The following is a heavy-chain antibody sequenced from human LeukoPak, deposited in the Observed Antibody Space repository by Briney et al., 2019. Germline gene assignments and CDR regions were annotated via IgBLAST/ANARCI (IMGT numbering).Heavy chain of an antibody. CDR3: AGRWDTAMAPEAAYYYYGMDV. Sequence: GGSLRLSCAASGFTFSSYEMNWVRQAPGKGLEWVSSISSSSSYIYYADSVKGRFTISRDNAKNSLYLQMNSLRAEDTAVYYCAGRWDTAMAPEAAYYYYGMDVWGQGTTVTVSS. CDR2: ISSSSSYI. J-gene: IGHJ6*02. V-gene: IGHV3-21*01. D-gene: IGHD5-18*01. CDR1: GFTFSSYE.